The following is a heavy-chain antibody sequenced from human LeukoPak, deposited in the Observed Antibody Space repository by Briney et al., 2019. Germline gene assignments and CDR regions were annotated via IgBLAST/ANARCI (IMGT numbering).Heavy chain of an antibody. J-gene: IGHJ6*02. CDR3: AQGGSSYYYNMDV. D-gene: IGHD3-16*01. Sequence: GGSLRLSCAASGFTFDDYAMHWVRQGPGKGLEWVSGISWNSGSIGYADSVRGRFTISRDNAKNSLYLQMNSLRAEDTALYYCAQGGSSYYYNMDVWGQGTTVIVSS. CDR2: ISWNSGSI. CDR1: GFTFDDYA. V-gene: IGHV3-9*01.